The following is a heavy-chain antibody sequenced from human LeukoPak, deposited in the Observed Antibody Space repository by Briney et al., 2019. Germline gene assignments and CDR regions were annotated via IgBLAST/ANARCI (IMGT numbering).Heavy chain of an antibody. CDR1: GYTSTAYY. J-gene: IGHJ4*02. V-gene: IGHV1-2*02. CDR2: INPNSGGT. CDR3: ASLRGAGPHDY. D-gene: IGHD6-13*01. Sequence: ASVKVSCKASGYTSTAYYVHWLRQAPGQGLEWMGWINPNSGGTNYAQKFQGRVTMTRDTSISTAYMELSRLRSDDTAVYYCASLRGAGPHDYWGQGTLVTVSS.